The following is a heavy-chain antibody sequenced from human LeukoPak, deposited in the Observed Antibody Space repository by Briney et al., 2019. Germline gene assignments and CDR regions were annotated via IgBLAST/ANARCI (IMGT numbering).Heavy chain of an antibody. Sequence: PSETLSLTCTVSGGSISTYFWSWIRQPPGKGLEWIGYIYYSGSTNYSPSLKSRVTISVDTSKNQFSLKLSSVTAADTAVYYCARDSLADAFDIWGQGTMVTVSS. V-gene: IGHV4-59*01. J-gene: IGHJ3*02. CDR1: GGSISTYF. CDR2: IYYSGST. CDR3: ARDSLADAFDI.